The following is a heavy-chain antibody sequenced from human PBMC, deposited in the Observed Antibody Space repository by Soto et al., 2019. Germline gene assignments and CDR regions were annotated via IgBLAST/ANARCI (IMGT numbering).Heavy chain of an antibody. Sequence: GGSLRLSCAASGFSFSNVWMNWVRQAPGKGLEWVGRIKSKSAGETTDSAAPVKGRFTISRDDSKSMLYLQMNSLKIEDTAVYYCTTDLGPAAPNWFDPWGQGTLVTVSS. V-gene: IGHV3-15*01. CDR2: IKSKSAGETT. CDR3: TTDLGPAAPNWFDP. CDR1: GFSFSNVW. J-gene: IGHJ5*02. D-gene: IGHD2-2*01.